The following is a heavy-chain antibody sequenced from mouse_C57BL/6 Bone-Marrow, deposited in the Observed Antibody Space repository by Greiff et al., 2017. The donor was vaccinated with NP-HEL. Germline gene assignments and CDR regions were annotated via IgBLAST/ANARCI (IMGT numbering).Heavy chain of an antibody. D-gene: IGHD2-3*01. Sequence: EVKLMESGEGLVKPGGSLKLSCAASGFTFSSYAMSWVRQTPEKRLEWVAYISSGGDYIYYADTVKGRFTISRDNARNTLYLQMSSLKSEDTAMYYCTRGRWLLLYYYAMDYWGQGTSVTVSS. CDR2: ISSGGDYI. CDR3: TRGRWLLLYYYAMDY. V-gene: IGHV5-9-1*02. CDR1: GFTFSSYA. J-gene: IGHJ4*01.